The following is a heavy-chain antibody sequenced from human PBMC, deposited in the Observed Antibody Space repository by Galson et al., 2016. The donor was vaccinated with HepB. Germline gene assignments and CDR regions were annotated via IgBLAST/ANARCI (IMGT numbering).Heavy chain of an antibody. D-gene: IGHD3-10*01. CDR3: ARDVNYGIFDR. Sequence: SLRLSCAASGISFSIYWMTWVCQAPGKGLEWVANIKEDGSVKYYVDSVKGRFIISRDNAKNALYLQLNSLRAEDTAVYYCARDVNYGIFDRWGQGTLVTVSS. CDR1: GISFSIYW. CDR2: IKEDGSVK. V-gene: IGHV3-7*01. J-gene: IGHJ4*02.